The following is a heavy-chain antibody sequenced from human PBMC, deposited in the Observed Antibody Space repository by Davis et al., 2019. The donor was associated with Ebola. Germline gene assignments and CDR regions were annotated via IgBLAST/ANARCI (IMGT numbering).Heavy chain of an antibody. D-gene: IGHD1-26*01. CDR2: IYYSGST. CDR3: ARHRVGATHFDY. Sequence: SETLSLTCTVSGGSISSSSYYWGWIRQPPGKGLEWIGSIYYSGSTYYNPSLKSRVTISVDTSKNQFSLKLGSVTAADTAVYYCARHRVGATHFDYWGQGTLVTVSS. V-gene: IGHV4-39*01. J-gene: IGHJ4*02. CDR1: GGSISSSSYY.